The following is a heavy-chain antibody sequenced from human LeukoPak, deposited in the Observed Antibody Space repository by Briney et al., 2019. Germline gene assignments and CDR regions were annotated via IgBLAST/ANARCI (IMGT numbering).Heavy chain of an antibody. CDR2: VSPYNGNT. J-gene: IGHJ4*02. CDR1: GYTFTSYY. Sequence: ASVKVSCKASGYTFTSYYMHWVRQAPGQGLEWMGRVSPYNGNTYYSQRFQDRVTITKDTSTGTAYMDLRNLSTDDTAMYYCARNGRVRRVVKDLFEYWGQGTLVAVSS. V-gene: IGHV1-18*04. D-gene: IGHD3-10*01. CDR3: ARNGRVRRVVKDLFEY.